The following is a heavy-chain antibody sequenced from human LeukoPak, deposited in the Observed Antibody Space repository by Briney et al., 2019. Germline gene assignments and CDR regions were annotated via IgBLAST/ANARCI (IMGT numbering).Heavy chain of an antibody. Sequence: GGSLRLSCAASGFTFSSYAMGWVRQAPGKGLEWVSAISGSGGSTYYADSVKGRFTISRDNSKNTLYLQMNSLRAEDTAVYYCAKDSRGYYDYVWGSYLRGWGQGTLVTVSS. CDR3: AKDSRGYYDYVWGSYLRG. J-gene: IGHJ4*02. D-gene: IGHD3-16*02. CDR2: ISGSGGST. V-gene: IGHV3-23*01. CDR1: GFTFSSYA.